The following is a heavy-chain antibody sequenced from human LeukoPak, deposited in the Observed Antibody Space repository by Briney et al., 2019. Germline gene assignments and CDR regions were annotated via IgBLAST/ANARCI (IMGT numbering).Heavy chain of an antibody. Sequence: SDTLSLTCTVSGGSISSYYWSWIRQPPGKGLEWIGNIFYSGSTNYNPSLKCRVTISVDTAKNQFSLKLSSVTAADTAVYYCARQGGLYFSIWGQRTMVTVSS. V-gene: IGHV4-59*08. J-gene: IGHJ3*02. CDR3: ARQGGLYFSI. CDR1: GGSISSYY. D-gene: IGHD2-2*02. CDR2: IFYSGST.